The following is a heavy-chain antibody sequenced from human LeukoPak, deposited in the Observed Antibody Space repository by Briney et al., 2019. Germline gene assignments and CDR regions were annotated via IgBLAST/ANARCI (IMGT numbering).Heavy chain of an antibody. Sequence: SETLSLTCTVSGGSISSSSYYWGWIRQPPGKGLEWIGSIYYSGSTYYNPSLKSRVTISVDTSKNQFSLKLSSVTAADTAVYYCARRPGIAVSGYGMDVWGQGTTVTVSS. V-gene: IGHV4-39*07. J-gene: IGHJ6*02. CDR1: GGSISSSSYY. CDR3: ARRPGIAVSGYGMDV. D-gene: IGHD6-19*01. CDR2: IYYSGST.